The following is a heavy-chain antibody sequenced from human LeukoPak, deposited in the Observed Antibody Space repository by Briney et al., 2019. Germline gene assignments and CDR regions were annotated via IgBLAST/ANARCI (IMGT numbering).Heavy chain of an antibody. J-gene: IGHJ6*02. CDR1: GFTFADAW. CDR2: IKSRVDGGTP. CDR3: AIDAPGWGVHGLDV. D-gene: IGHD6-19*01. V-gene: IGHV3-15*01. Sequence: GGSLRLSCAASGFTFADAWMSWVRQAPGKGPEWIGLIKSRVDGGTPDHSAPVKGRFTISRDDSENTLYLQMNSLKTEDTAMYYCAIDAPGWGVHGLDVWGQGTTVTVS.